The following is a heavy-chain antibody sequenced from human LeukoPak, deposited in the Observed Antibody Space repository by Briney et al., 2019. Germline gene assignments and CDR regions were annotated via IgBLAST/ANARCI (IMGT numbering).Heavy chain of an antibody. CDR3: ARIYCSGGSCYSHPYYYYGMDV. D-gene: IGHD2-15*01. J-gene: IGHJ6*02. V-gene: IGHV1-8*01. CDR2: MNPNSGNT. Sequence: ASVKVSCKASGYTFTSYDINWVRQATGQGLEWMGWMNPNSGNTGYAQKFQGRVTMTRNTSISTAYMELSSPRSEDTAVYYCARIYCSGGSCYSHPYYYYGMDVWGQGTTVTVSS. CDR1: GYTFTSYD.